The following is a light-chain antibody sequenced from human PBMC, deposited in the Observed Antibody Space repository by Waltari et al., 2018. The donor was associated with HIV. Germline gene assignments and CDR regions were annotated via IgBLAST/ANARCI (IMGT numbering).Light chain of an antibody. CDR1: QSVLYSSNNRNH. Sequence: DIVMTQSPDSLAVSLGERATINCKPSQSVLYSSNNRNHLAWYQQKPGQPPRLLIYWASTRESGVPDRFSGSGSGTDFTLTISSLQAEEVAVYYCQQYYSSPWNFGPGTKVDIK. J-gene: IGKJ3*01. CDR3: QQYYSSPWN. V-gene: IGKV4-1*01. CDR2: WAS.